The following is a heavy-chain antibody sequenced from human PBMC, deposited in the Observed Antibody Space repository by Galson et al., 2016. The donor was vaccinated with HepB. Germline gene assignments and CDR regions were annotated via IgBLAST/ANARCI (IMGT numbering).Heavy chain of an antibody. Sequence: SLRLSCAASGFTFSRFAVHWVRQAPGKGLEWVALISHDGTSEHYSDSVKGRLTISRDNSKNTLYLHIRSLVGEDTAVYYCAKGTGGVFAPSYYFDYWGPGTLVSVSS. CDR3: AKGTGGVFAPSYYFDY. D-gene: IGHD3-16*02. J-gene: IGHJ4*02. V-gene: IGHV3-30*04. CDR2: ISHDGTSE. CDR1: GFTFSRFA.